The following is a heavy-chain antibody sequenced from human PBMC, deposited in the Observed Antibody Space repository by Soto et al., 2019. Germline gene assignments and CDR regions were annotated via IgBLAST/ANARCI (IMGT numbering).Heavy chain of an antibody. D-gene: IGHD6-19*01. V-gene: IGHV4-30-4*01. Sequence: QVQLQESGPGLVKPSQTLSLTCTVSGGSISSGDYYWSWIRQPPEKGLEWIGYIYYSGSTYYNPSLKSRVTISVDTSKNQFSLKLSSVTAADPAVYYCARLTPGYSSGWFIDYWGQGTLVTVSS. CDR3: ARLTPGYSSGWFIDY. CDR2: IYYSGST. J-gene: IGHJ4*02. CDR1: GGSISSGDYY.